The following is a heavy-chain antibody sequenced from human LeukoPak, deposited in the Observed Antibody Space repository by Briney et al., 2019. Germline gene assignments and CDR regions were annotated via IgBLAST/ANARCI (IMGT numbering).Heavy chain of an antibody. CDR2: IYYSGST. CDR3: ARVTYCSGGSCYDSDNWFDP. D-gene: IGHD2-15*01. J-gene: IGHJ5*02. Sequence: PSETLSLTCTVSGGSISSYYWSWIRQPPGKGLEWIGYIYYSGSTNYNPSLKSRVTISVDTSKNQFYLKLSYVTAADTAVYYCARVTYCSGGSCYDSDNWFDPWGQGTLVTVSS. V-gene: IGHV4-59*01. CDR1: GGSISSYY.